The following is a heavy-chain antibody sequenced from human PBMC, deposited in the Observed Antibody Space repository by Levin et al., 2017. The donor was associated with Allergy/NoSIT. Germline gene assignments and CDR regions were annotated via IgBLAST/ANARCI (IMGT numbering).Heavy chain of an antibody. CDR3: ARDNIGLPDAFDI. D-gene: IGHD3-10*01. J-gene: IGHJ3*02. V-gene: IGHV3-9*01. CDR1: GFTFDDYA. Sequence: AGGSLRLSCAASGFTFDDYAMHWVRQAPGKGLEWVSGSSWNSGSIGYADSVKGRFTISRDNAKNSLYLQMNSLRTEDTALYYCARDNIGLPDAFDIWGQGTMVIVSS. CDR2: SSWNSGSI.